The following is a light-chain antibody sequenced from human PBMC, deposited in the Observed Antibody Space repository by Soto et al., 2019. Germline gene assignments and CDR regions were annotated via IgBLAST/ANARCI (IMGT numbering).Light chain of an antibody. V-gene: IGKV1-39*01. Sequence: DIQVTQSPSSLSASVGDRVTITCRASQSISSYLNWYQQKPGTAPKLLMYAASSLQSEVPSRFSGSGSGTDFTLTITNLQPEDFATYYWQQTYDTPWTFGQGTKVDIK. J-gene: IGKJ1*01. CDR2: AAS. CDR3: QQTYDTPWT. CDR1: QSISSY.